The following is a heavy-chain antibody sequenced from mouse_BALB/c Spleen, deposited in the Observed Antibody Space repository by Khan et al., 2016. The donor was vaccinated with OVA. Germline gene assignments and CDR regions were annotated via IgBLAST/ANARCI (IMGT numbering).Heavy chain of an antibody. V-gene: IGHV3-1*02. CDR3: ARWDY. J-gene: IGHJ2*01. Sequence: EVQLQESGPDLVKPSQSLSLTCTVTGYSITSGYSLHWIRQFPGNKLEWMGYIDYSGTTNYNPSLKSRISITREISKNQFFLQLNSVTTEDTATYYCARWDYWGQGTTLTVSS. CDR2: IDYSGTT. CDR1: GYSITSGYS.